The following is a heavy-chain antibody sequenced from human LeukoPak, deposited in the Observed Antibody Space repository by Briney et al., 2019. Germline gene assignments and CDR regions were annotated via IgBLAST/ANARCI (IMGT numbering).Heavy chain of an antibody. D-gene: IGHD3-9*01. CDR3: ATQLNYDILTGYYNVRDYDAFDI. Sequence: ASVKVSCKASGYTFTSYYMHWVRQAPGQGLEWMGIINPSGGSTSYAQKFQGRVTMTRDTSTSTVYMELSSLRSEDTAMYYCATQLNYDILTGYYNVRDYDAFDIWGQGTMVTVSS. V-gene: IGHV1-46*01. CDR1: GYTFTSYY. CDR2: INPSGGST. J-gene: IGHJ3*02.